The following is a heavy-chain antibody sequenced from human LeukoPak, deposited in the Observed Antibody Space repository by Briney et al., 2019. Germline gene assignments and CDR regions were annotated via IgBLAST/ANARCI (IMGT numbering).Heavy chain of an antibody. CDR3: ARLIQRSRYYYYGMDV. CDR1: GGTFSSYA. Sequence: SVKVSCKASGGTFSSYAISWVRQAPGQGLEWMGRIIPILGIANYAQKFQGRVTITADKSTSTAYMELSSLRSEDTAVYYCARLIQRSRYYYYGMDVWGQGTTVTVSS. CDR2: IIPILGIA. J-gene: IGHJ6*02. D-gene: IGHD3-16*01. V-gene: IGHV1-69*04.